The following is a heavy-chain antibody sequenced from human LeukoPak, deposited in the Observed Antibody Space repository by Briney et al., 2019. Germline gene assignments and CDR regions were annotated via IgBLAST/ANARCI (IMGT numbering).Heavy chain of an antibody. V-gene: IGHV4-59*01. Sequence: SETLSLTCTVSGGSISSYYWSWIRQPPGKGLEWLGYIYYSGSTNYNPSLKSRVTISVDTSKNQFSLKLTSVTAADTAVYYCAREPGIQLWSDAFDIWGQGTMVTVSS. D-gene: IGHD5-18*01. CDR1: GGSISSYY. CDR2: IYYSGST. J-gene: IGHJ3*02. CDR3: AREPGIQLWSDAFDI.